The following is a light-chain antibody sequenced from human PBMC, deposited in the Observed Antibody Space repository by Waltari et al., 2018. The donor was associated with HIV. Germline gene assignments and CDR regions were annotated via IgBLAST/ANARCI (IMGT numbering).Light chain of an antibody. CDR3: QQYYSSPT. CDR2: WAS. CDR1: QSLLFRSDNKNY. J-gene: IGKJ1*01. Sequence: DIVMTQSPDSLAVSLGERATIHCKYSQSLLFRSDNKNYLTWYQQKPGQPPKLLIYWASTRESGVPDRFSGSGSGTDFTLTISSLQAEDVAVYYCQQYYSSPTFGQGTKVEIK. V-gene: IGKV4-1*01.